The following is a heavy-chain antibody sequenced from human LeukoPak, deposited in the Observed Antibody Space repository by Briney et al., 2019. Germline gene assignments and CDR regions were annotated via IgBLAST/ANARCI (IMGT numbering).Heavy chain of an antibody. V-gene: IGHV3-30*03. D-gene: IGHD5-12*01. CDR3: ASPSGYDFRGIYY. Sequence: GGSLRLSCAASGFTFSSYGMHWVRQAPGKGLEWVAVISYDGSNKYYADSVKGRFTISRDNSKNTLYLQMNSLRAEDTAVYYCASPSGYDFRGIYYWGQGTLVTVSS. CDR2: ISYDGSNK. J-gene: IGHJ4*02. CDR1: GFTFSSYG.